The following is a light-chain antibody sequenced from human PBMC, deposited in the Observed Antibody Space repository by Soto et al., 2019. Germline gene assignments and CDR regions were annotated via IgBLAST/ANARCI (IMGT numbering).Light chain of an antibody. CDR2: GAS. Sequence: EIVLTQSPGTLSLSPGERATLSCRASQSVSSNYLAWYQQKPGQAPRLLIYGASSRATGIPDRVSGSGPGTDFTLSISRLEPEDFAVYYCQQYGSSPWTFGQGTKVETK. CDR3: QQYGSSPWT. CDR1: QSVSSNY. V-gene: IGKV3-20*01. J-gene: IGKJ1*01.